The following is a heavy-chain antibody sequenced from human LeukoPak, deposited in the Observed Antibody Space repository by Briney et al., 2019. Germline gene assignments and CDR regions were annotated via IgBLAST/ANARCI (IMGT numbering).Heavy chain of an antibody. CDR1: GGSFSGYY. CDR2: INHSGST. J-gene: IGHJ3*02. V-gene: IGHV4-34*01. Sequence: PSETLSLTCAVYGGSFSGYYWSWIRQPPGKGLEWIGEINHSGSTNYNPSLKSRVTISVDTSKNQFSLKLSSVAAADTAVYYCASEYYYDSSGSSRDAFDIWGQGTMVTVSS. CDR3: ASEYYYDSSGSSRDAFDI. D-gene: IGHD3-22*01.